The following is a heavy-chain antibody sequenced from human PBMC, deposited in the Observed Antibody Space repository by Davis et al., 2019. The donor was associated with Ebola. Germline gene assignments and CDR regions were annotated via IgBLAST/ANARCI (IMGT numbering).Heavy chain of an antibody. D-gene: IGHD3-9*01. CDR3: ATLDILTAYVSYAMDV. Sequence: ASVKVSCKGSGYSFSDYYMHWVQGAPGKGLEWVGLVDPKAGKTVYAEKFQDRVTITADKSTDTVYMELSSPRYEDTAVYYCATLDILTAYVSYAMDVWGQGTTVTVS. V-gene: IGHV1-69-2*01. CDR1: GYSFSDYY. J-gene: IGHJ6*02. CDR2: VDPKAGKT.